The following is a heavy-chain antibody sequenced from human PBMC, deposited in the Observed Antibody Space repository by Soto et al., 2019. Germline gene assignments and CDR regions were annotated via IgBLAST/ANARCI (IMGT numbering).Heavy chain of an antibody. D-gene: IGHD6-19*01. CDR3: AKVRYSSPMGYYYGMDV. J-gene: IGHJ6*02. V-gene: IGHV1-69*13. CDR1: RVAFSKFI. CDR2: IIPIFGTA. Sequence: SVKVSCKASRVAFSKFIVTWVRQAPGLGLEWVGGIIPIFGTANYAQEFQGRVTITADESTSTSYMEVNNLRSEDTAVYYCAKVRYSSPMGYYYGMDVWGQGTTVTVSS.